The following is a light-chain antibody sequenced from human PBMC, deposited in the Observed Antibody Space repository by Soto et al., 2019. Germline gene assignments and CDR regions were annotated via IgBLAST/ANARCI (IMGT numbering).Light chain of an antibody. CDR2: GAS. Sequence: IQMTQSPSTLPASVEDRVTITCLASQGISNELGWYQQRPGKAPKVLIYGASNLQSGVPSRFSGSASGTDFTLTISSLQPEDFATYYCLQDYTYPWTFGQGTKVDIK. CDR3: LQDYTYPWT. J-gene: IGKJ1*01. CDR1: QGISNE. V-gene: IGKV1-6*01.